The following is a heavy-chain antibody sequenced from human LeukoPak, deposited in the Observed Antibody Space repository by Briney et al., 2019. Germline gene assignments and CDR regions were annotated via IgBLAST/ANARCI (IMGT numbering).Heavy chain of an antibody. J-gene: IGHJ4*02. CDR3: ARSMVTIPIPGGY. D-gene: IGHD5-24*01. Sequence: PGGSLRLSCAASGFTLSSYWMHWVRQAPGKGLVWVSRINSDGSSTSYADSVKGRFTISRDNAKNTLYLQMNSLRAEDTAVYYCARSMVTIPIPGGYWGQGTLVTVSS. V-gene: IGHV3-74*01. CDR2: INSDGSST. CDR1: GFTLSSYW.